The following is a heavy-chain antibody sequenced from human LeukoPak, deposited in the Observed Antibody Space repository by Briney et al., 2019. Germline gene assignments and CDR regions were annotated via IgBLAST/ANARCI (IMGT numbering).Heavy chain of an antibody. CDR1: GFTFSSYG. CDR3: AREAISGYSD. J-gene: IGHJ4*02. CDR2: IRYDGSNK. V-gene: IGHV3-30*02. Sequence: GGSLRLSCAASGFTFSSYGMHWVRQAPGKGLEWVAFIRYDGSNKYYADSVKGRFTISRDNAKNSLYLQMNSLRAEDTAVYYCAREAISGYSDWGQGTLVTVSS. D-gene: IGHD3-22*01.